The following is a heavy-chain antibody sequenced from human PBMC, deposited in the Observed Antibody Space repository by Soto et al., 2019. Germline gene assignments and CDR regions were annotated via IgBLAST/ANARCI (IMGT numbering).Heavy chain of an antibody. V-gene: IGHV4-61*08. CDR2: IYYSGST. CDR1: GGPVNSCGYY. CDR3: ARDQGPAAAGTGAFGI. Sequence: PSESISLTCTVSGGPVNSCGYYWRWNRQPTRKGLEWNGYIYYSGSTNYNPSLKSRVTISVDTSKNQFSLQLNPVPAAATAVYICARDQGPAAAGTGAFGIWGQGTMVTVSS. D-gene: IGHD6-13*01. J-gene: IGHJ3*02.